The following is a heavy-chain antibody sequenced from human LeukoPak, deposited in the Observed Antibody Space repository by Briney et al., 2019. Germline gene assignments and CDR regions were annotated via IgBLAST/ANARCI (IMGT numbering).Heavy chain of an antibody. CDR3: ARGGLVGSTKNYFDY. V-gene: IGHV5-51*01. CDR1: GYSLTTYW. J-gene: IGHJ4*02. D-gene: IGHD1-26*01. Sequence: GESLKISCKASGYSLTTYWIGWVRQMPGKGLEWMGIIYPGDSDTRYSPSFQGQVTISADKSITTAYLQWSSLKASDTAMYYCARGGLVGSTKNYFDYWGQGTLVTVSS. CDR2: IYPGDSDT.